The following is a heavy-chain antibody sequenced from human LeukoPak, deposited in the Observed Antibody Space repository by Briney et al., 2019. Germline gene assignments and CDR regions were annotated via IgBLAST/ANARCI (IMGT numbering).Heavy chain of an antibody. CDR2: IRYYGSNK. Sequence: GGSLRLSCAASGFTFSSYAVHWVRQAPGKGLEWVAFIRYYGSNKYYADSVKGRFTISRDNSKNTLYLQMNSLRAEDTAVYYCAKDLFRGYSYGSGEYFDYWGQGTLVTVSS. V-gene: IGHV3-30*02. CDR3: AKDLFRGYSYGSGEYFDY. J-gene: IGHJ4*02. D-gene: IGHD5-18*01. CDR1: GFTFSSYA.